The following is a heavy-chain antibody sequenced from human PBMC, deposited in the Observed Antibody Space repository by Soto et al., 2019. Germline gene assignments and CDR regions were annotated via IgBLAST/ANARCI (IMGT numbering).Heavy chain of an antibody. J-gene: IGHJ1*01. CDR1: GFSISTYS. V-gene: IGHV3-48*02. CDR3: ARDLCNGSSCYGDFHH. D-gene: IGHD2-15*01. Sequence: EVQLEESGGGLVQPGGSLRLSCVGSGFSISTYSMNWVRQAPGKGLEWVASITSSSITIYYADSVKGRFTVSRDNAKNILYLQMNSLRDGDRAVYSCARDLCNGSSCYGDFHHWGQGTLVTVSS. CDR2: ITSSSITI.